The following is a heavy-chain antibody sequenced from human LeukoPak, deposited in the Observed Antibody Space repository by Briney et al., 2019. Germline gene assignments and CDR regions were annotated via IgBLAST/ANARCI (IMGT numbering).Heavy chain of an antibody. CDR3: ARHQWLGPFDY. V-gene: IGHV4-59*08. J-gene: IGHJ4*02. D-gene: IGHD6-19*01. CDR2: IYYSGST. CDR1: GGSISSYY. Sequence: SEALLLTFTVPGGSISSYYCSSIRQPPARGLEWIGYIYYSGSTNYSPSLKSRVTISVDPSTNQFSLKLTSVTAADTAVYYCARHQWLGPFDYWGQGTLVTVSS.